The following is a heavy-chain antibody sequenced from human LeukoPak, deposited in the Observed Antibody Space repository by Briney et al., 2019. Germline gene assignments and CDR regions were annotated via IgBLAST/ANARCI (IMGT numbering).Heavy chain of an antibody. CDR3: ASRRWLSSWFDP. CDR1: GGSVSGYY. D-gene: IGHD5-24*01. V-gene: IGHV4-34*01. Sequence: PSETLSLTCAVYGGSVSGYYWSWSRHPPGKRLEWVGEINHSGSTNYNPSLKSPVTISVATSKTQFPLKLTSVTAADTAVSYCASRRWLSSWFDPWGQGTLVTVSS. J-gene: IGHJ5*02. CDR2: INHSGST.